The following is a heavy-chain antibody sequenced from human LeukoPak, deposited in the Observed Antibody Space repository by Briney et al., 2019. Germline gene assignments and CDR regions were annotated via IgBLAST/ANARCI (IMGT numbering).Heavy chain of an antibody. J-gene: IGHJ4*02. V-gene: IGHV3-21*01. CDR2: ISSSSSYI. CDR3: AREPRGGYYFVY. D-gene: IGHD3-16*01. CDR1: GFTFSSYS. Sequence: PGGSLRLSCAASGFTFSSYSMNWVRQAPGKGLEWVSSISSSSSYIYYADSVKGRFTISRDNAKNSLYLQMNSLRAEDTAVYYCAREPRGGYYFVYWGQGTLVTVSS.